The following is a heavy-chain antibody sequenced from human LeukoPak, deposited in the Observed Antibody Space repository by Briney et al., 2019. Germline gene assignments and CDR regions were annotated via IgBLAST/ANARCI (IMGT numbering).Heavy chain of an antibody. D-gene: IGHD2-2*01. CDR3: ARVRTGYCSSTSCPRNFDY. V-gene: IGHV1-18*04. Sequence: ASVKVSCKASGYTFTSYGISWVRQAPGQGLEWMGWISAYNGNTNYAQKLQGRVTMTTDTSTSTAYMELRSLRSDDTPVYYCARVRTGYCSSTSCPRNFDYWGQGTLVTVSS. CDR2: ISAYNGNT. CDR1: GYTFTSYG. J-gene: IGHJ4*02.